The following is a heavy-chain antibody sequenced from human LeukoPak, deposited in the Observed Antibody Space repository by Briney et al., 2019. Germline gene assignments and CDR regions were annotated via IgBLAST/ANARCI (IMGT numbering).Heavy chain of an antibody. Sequence: SGGSLRLSCAASGFTFSSYAMSWLRQAPGKGLEWVSAISGSGGSTYYADSVKGRFTISRDNSKNTLYLQMNSLRAEDTAVYYCAKDLGIAVAGTVDYWGQGTLVTVSS. V-gene: IGHV3-23*01. J-gene: IGHJ4*02. CDR2: ISGSGGST. CDR1: GFTFSSYA. D-gene: IGHD6-19*01. CDR3: AKDLGIAVAGTVDY.